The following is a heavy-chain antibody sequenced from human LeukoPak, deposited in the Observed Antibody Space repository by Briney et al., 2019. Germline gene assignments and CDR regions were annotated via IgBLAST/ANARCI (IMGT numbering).Heavy chain of an antibody. V-gene: IGHV4-59*08. CDR3: ARHPFSTPFDY. D-gene: IGHD2/OR15-2a*01. CDR2: IYYTGNT. CDR1: IGSFSGYY. J-gene: IGHJ4*02. Sequence: SETLSLTCAVYIGSFSGYYWSWIRQPPGKGLEWIGYIYYTGNTDYNPSLRSRVTISMDTSENQFSLRLTSVTAADTAVYYCARHPFSTPFDYWGQGTLVTVSS.